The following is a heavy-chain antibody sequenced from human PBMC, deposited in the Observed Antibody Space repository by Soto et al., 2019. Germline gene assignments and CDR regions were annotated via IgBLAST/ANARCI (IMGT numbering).Heavy chain of an antibody. D-gene: IGHD3-16*02. CDR2: IHPRDSRT. J-gene: IGHJ3*02. CDR1: GYSFNNSW. V-gene: IGHV5-51*01. Sequence: PGESLKISCRGSGYSFNNSWFGWVRQMPGKGLEWMGVIHPRDSRTRAIPLYQGHVTISADKSSGTAYLRLSSLKASDTAMYYCARARSNNQSKSRNTGGLVTVDIWRGGTMDTL. CDR3: ARARSNNQSKSRNTGGLVTVDI.